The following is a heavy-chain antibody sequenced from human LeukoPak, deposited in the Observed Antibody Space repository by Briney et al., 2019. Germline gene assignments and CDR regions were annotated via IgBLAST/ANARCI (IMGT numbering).Heavy chain of an antibody. Sequence: GGSLRLSCAASGFTFNSYGMHWVRQAPGKGLEWVAVMSHDGSNKYYADSVKGRFTISRDNSKNTPYLQMNSLRAEDTAVYFCATEMKVGATDYWGQGTLVTVSS. J-gene: IGHJ4*02. D-gene: IGHD1-26*01. CDR3: ATEMKVGATDY. CDR2: MSHDGSNK. CDR1: GFTFNSYG. V-gene: IGHV3-30*03.